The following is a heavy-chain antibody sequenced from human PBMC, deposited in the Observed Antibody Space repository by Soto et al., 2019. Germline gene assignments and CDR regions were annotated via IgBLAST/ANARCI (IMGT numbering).Heavy chain of an antibody. D-gene: IGHD4-4*01. CDR2: ISYDGSNK. V-gene: IGHV3-30*18. CDR3: AKCPRWADYSNYNDWFDP. J-gene: IGHJ5*02. CDR1: GSTFSSYG. Sequence: QVQLVESGGGVVQPGRSLRLSCAASGSTFSSYGMHWVRQAPGKGLEWVAVISYDGSNKYYADSVKGRFTISRDNSNNTLYLQMNSLRAEDTAVYYCAKCPRWADYSNYNDWFDPWGQGTLVTVSS.